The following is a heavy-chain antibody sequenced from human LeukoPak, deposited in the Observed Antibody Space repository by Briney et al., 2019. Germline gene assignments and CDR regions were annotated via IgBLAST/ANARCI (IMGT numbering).Heavy chain of an antibody. CDR2: IIPSLDIP. J-gene: IGHJ4*02. V-gene: IGHV1-69*04. Sequence: ASVKVSCKASGATFSRYAISWVGQAPGQGLEGMGRIIPSLDIPNYPQKFQGRVTITADKSTSTAYMEVRSLGSEDTAVYYCARSVGGATTPRFDYWGQGTLVTVSS. D-gene: IGHD1-26*01. CDR3: ARSVGGATTPRFDY. CDR1: GATFSRYA.